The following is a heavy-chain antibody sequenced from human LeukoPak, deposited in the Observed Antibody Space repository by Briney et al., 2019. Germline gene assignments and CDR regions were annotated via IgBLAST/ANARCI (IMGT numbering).Heavy chain of an antibody. CDR2: IKEDGTET. D-gene: IGHD5-24*01. J-gene: IGHJ4*02. V-gene: IGHV3-7*03. CDR3: AEEGRSLQTH. CDR1: GFMFSSNW. Sequence: GGSLRLSCAASGFMFSSNWMSWVRLAPGKGLEWVANIKEDGTETYYVDSVKGRFTISRDNAKNSLYLQMNSLRVEDTAVYYCAEEGRSLQTHWGQGTLVTVSS.